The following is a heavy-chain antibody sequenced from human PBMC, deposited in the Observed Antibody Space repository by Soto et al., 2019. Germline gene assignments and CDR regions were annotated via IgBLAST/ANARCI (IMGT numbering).Heavy chain of an antibody. J-gene: IGHJ5*02. Sequence: EVPLVESGGGLVQPGGSLRLSCAASGFTFSSYWMHWVRQAPGKGLVWVSRINSDGSSTSYADSVKGRFTISRDNAKNTLYLQMNSLRAEDTAVYYCARDPADSSGYYWIGWFDPWGQGTLVTVSS. CDR3: ARDPADSSGYYWIGWFDP. CDR2: INSDGSST. CDR1: GFTFSSYW. D-gene: IGHD3-22*01. V-gene: IGHV3-74*01.